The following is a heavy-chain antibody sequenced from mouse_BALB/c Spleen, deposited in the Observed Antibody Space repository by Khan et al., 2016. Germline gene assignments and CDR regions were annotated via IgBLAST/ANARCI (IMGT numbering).Heavy chain of an antibody. D-gene: IGHD2-4*01. CDR3: ARSDYDYERAMDY. Sequence: QIQLVQSGPELKKPGETVKISCKASGYTFTNYGMNWVKQAPGKGLKWMGWINTNTGEPTYAEEFKGRVAFSLETSASTAYLQINKLKNEDTATYFCARSDYDYERAMDYWGQGTSVTVSS. V-gene: IGHV9-3*02. CDR2: INTNTGEP. J-gene: IGHJ4*01. CDR1: GYTFTNYG.